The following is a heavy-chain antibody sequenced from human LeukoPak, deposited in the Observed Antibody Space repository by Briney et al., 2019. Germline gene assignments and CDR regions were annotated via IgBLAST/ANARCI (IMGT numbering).Heavy chain of an antibody. V-gene: IGHV3-23*01. D-gene: IGHD6-19*01. Sequence: GGSLRLSCAASGFTVSSNYMSWVRQAPGKGLEWVSAISGSGGSTYYADSVKGRFTISRDNSKNTLYLQMNSLRAEDTAVYYCAKGGDNAIAVAGTYDYWGQGTLVTVSS. CDR3: AKGGDNAIAVAGTYDY. CDR1: GFTVSSNY. J-gene: IGHJ4*02. CDR2: ISGSGGST.